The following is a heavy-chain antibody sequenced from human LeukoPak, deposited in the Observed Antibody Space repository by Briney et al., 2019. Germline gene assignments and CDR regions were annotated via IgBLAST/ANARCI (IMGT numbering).Heavy chain of an antibody. CDR2: IYPGDSDT. D-gene: IGHD1-26*01. CDR1: GYSFTSYW. V-gene: IGHV5-51*01. Sequence: GESLKISCKGSGYSFTSYWIGWVRQMPGKGLEWMGIIYPGDSDTRYSPSFQGQVTISADKSISTAYLQWSSLKASDTAMYYCASRTKWELLNWNAFDIWGQGTMVTVSS. CDR3: ASRTKWELLNWNAFDI. J-gene: IGHJ3*02.